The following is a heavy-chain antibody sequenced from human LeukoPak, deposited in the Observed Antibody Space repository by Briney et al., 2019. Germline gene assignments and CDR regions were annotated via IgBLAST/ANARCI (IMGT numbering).Heavy chain of an antibody. J-gene: IGHJ3*01. CDR2: IFYSCKT. V-gene: IGHV4-39*07. CDR3: ARGSSGWHWRGFDV. Sequence: PSQTLSPTCTVSGGGLCYNTGWIRQPPWTGVEWIGTIFYSCKTYYNPSLMSRVTMSIDTSKKQFSLNLTSVTDADTALYYGARGSSGWHWRGFDVWGQGTMGTVSS. D-gene: IGHD6-19*01. CDR1: GGGLCYN.